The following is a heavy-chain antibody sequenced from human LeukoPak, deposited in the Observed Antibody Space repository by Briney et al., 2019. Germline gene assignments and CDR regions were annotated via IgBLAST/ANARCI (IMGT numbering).Heavy chain of an antibody. CDR2: IYYSGST. CDR3: ARYCSGGSCYGDLFDY. J-gene: IGHJ4*02. Sequence: PSETLSLTYTVSGGSISRYYWSWIRQPPGKRLEWIGCIYYSGSTNYNPSLKSRVSISVDTSKNQFSLKLSSVTAADMAVYYCARYCSGGSCYGDLFDYWGQGTLVTVSS. CDR1: GGSISRYY. D-gene: IGHD2-15*01. V-gene: IGHV4-59*01.